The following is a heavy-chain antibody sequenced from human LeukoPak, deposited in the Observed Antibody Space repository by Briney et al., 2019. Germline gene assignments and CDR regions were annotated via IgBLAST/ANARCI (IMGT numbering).Heavy chain of an antibody. D-gene: IGHD3-10*01. Sequence: KPSETLSLTCTVSGGSISSGSHYWSWIRQPAGKGLEWIGRIYTSGSTNYNPSLKSRVTISVDTSKNQFSLKLSSVTAADTAVYYCAGVWFGELSSWFDPWGQGTLVTVSS. CDR1: GGSISSGSHY. J-gene: IGHJ5*02. CDR3: AGVWFGELSSWFDP. V-gene: IGHV4-61*02. CDR2: IYTSGST.